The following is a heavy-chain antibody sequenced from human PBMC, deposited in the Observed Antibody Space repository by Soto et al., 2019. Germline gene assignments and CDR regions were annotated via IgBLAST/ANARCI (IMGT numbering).Heavy chain of an antibody. CDR2: INAGNGNT. Sequence: ASVKVSCKASGYTFTSYAMHWVRQAPGQRLEWMGWINAGNGNTKYSQKFQGRVTITRDTSASTAYMELSSLRSEDTAVYYCARINDRGYDFWSPPQDAFDIWGQGTMVTASS. V-gene: IGHV1-3*01. CDR1: GYTFTSYA. J-gene: IGHJ3*02. D-gene: IGHD3-3*01. CDR3: ARINDRGYDFWSPPQDAFDI.